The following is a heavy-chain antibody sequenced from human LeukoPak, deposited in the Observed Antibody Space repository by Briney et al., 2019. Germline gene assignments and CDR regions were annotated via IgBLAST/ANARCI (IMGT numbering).Heavy chain of an antibody. CDR2: INHSGST. J-gene: IGHJ6*03. CDR3: ARGKGYSFEGNYYYYMDV. Sequence: SETLSLTCAVYGGSFSGYYWSWIRQPPGKGPEWIGEINHSGSTNYNPSLKSRVTISVDTSKNQFSLKLSSVTAADTAVYYCARGKGYSFEGNYYYYMDVWGKGTTVTVSS. V-gene: IGHV4-34*01. D-gene: IGHD5-18*01. CDR1: GGSFSGYY.